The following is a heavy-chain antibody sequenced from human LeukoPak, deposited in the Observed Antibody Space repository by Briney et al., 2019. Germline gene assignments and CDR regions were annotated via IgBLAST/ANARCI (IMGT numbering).Heavy chain of an antibody. D-gene: IGHD3-16*02. CDR2: INPEGSSA. CDR1: GFTFSNSW. V-gene: IGHV3-74*01. J-gene: IGHJ4*02. CDR3: GRGAMNIFGGLVAD. Sequence: PGGSLRLSCAASGFTFSNSWMHWVRQAPGKGLLWVSHINPEGSSANYADSVKGRFTISRDNANSTLYLQLDSLRADDTAVYYCGRGAMNIFGGLVADWGQGTLVTVSS.